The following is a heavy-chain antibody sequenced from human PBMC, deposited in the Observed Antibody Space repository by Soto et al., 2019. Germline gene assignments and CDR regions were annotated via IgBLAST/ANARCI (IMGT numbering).Heavy chain of an antibody. CDR2: MNPNSGNT. V-gene: IGHV1-8*01. CDR1: GYTFTSYD. Sequence: ASVKVSCTASGYTFTSYDINWVRQATGQGLEWMGWMNPNSGNTGYAQKLQGRVTMTRNTSISTAYMELSSLRSEDTAVYYCARLVEDGDGDLIPDVWGKGTTVTVSS. D-gene: IGHD1-26*01. J-gene: IGHJ6*04. CDR3: ARLVEDGDGDLIPDV.